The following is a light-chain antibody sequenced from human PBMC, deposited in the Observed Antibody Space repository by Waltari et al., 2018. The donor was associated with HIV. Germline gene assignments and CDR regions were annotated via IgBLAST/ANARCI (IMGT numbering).Light chain of an antibody. Sequence: DLTQPPSVSVPPGQTATITCTGDALTKRYGYWYQKKSGQDPVLLINKDTERLSGIPERFSGSSSGTSLTLTINEVRAEDEAEYYCQSSDSSGVDFVVFGGGTKLTV. CDR1: ALTKRY. CDR2: KDT. CDR3: QSSDSSGVDFVV. V-gene: IGLV3-25*03. J-gene: IGLJ2*01.